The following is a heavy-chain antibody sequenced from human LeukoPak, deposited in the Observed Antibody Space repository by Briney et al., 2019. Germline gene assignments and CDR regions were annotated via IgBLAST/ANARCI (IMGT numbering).Heavy chain of an antibody. CDR2: ISGSGGST. J-gene: IGHJ4*02. CDR3: ATDVAERRGFDY. CDR1: GFTFSRYA. V-gene: IGHV3-23*01. D-gene: IGHD1-1*01. Sequence: PGGSLRLSCAASGFTFSRYAMSWVRQAPGKGLEWVSAISGSGGSTYYADSVKGRFTISRDNSKNTLYLQMNSLRAEDTAVYYCATDVAERRGFDYWGQGTLVTVSS.